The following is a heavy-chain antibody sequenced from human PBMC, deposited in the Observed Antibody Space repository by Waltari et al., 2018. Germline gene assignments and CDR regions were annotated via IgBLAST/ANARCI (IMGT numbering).Heavy chain of an antibody. J-gene: IGHJ4*02. V-gene: IGHV1-2*02. CDR1: GYSFGGYY. CDR3: ARGLGGSSPFDY. D-gene: IGHD3-16*01. CDR2: NNTTKGVA. Sequence: QVHLVQSGAEVKKSGASVKVSCKASGYSFGGYYLYWVRQAPGQGLEWMGWNNTTKGVANYAQTFQGRGTMTRDTSINSVYMDLSRLRSDDTAVYFCARGLGGSSPFDYWGRGTLVTVSS.